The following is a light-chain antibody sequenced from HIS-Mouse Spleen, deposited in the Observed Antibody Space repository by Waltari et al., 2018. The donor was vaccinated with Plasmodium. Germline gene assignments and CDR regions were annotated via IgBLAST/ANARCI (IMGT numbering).Light chain of an antibody. V-gene: IGLV1-44*01. Sequence: QSVLTQPPSASGTPGQRVTISCSGSSSNIGSNTVNWYQQLPGTAPKLLIYSNNQRPPGVPDRFSGPKSGTSASLAISGLQSEDEADYYCAAWDDSLNGVVFGGGTKLTVL. CDR3: AAWDDSLNGVV. J-gene: IGLJ2*01. CDR1: SSNIGSNT. CDR2: SNN.